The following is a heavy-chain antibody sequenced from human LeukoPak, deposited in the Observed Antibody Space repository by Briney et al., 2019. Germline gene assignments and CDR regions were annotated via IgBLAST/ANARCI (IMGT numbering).Heavy chain of an antibody. V-gene: IGHV1-46*01. CDR2: INPSGGYT. CDR1: GYTFTSYY. Sequence: ASVKVSCKASGYTFTSYYLHWVRQAPGQGLEWMGMINPSGGYTNYAQKFQGRVSVTSDPSTTTVSMELSSLRSEDTAVYFCARLISQYPLSDYWGQGTLVTVSS. D-gene: IGHD2/OR15-2a*01. CDR3: ARLISQYPLSDY. J-gene: IGHJ4*02.